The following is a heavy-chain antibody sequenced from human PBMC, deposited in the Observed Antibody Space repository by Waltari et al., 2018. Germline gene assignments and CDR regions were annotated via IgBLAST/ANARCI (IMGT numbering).Heavy chain of an antibody. CDR1: GGSFSGYY. J-gene: IGHJ3*02. CDR3: ARVDIVATSAFDI. V-gene: IGHV4-34*01. Sequence: QVQLQQWGAGLLKPSETLSLTCAVYGGSFSGYYWSWIRQPPGKGLEWIGEINHIVITHYTPSLKSLVTRSVDTSKNQFSLELSSVTAADTAVYYCARVDIVATSAFDIWGQGTMVTVSS. CDR2: INHIVIT. D-gene: IGHD5-12*01.